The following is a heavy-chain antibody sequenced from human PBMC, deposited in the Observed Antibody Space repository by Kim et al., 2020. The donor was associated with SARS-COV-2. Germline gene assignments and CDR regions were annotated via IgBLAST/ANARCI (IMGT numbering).Heavy chain of an antibody. V-gene: IGHV4-39*01. D-gene: IGHD6-19*01. CDR3: ARNVIAVAGTWDY. J-gene: IGHJ4*02. CDR2: IYYSGST. CDR1: GGSISSSSYY. Sequence: SETLSLTCTVSGGSISSSSYYWGWIRQPPGKGLEWIGSIYYSGSTYYNPSLKSRVTISVDTSKNQFSLKLSSVTAADTAVYYCARNVIAVAGTWDYWGQG.